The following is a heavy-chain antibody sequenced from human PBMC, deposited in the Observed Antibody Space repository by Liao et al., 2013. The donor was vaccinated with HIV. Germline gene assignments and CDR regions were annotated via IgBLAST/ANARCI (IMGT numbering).Heavy chain of an antibody. CDR2: IYTSGNT. CDR3: ARATIFGPDY. J-gene: IGHJ4*02. CDR1: GGSISSGSSY. V-gene: IGHV4-61*02. Sequence: QVQLQESGPGLVKPSQTLSLTCTVSGGSISSGSSYWSWIRQPAGKGLEWIGRIYTSGNTNYNPSFKSRATMSADTSKDQISLNLTSLTAADTAVYYCARATIFGPDYWGPGTRVTVSS. D-gene: IGHD3-3*01.